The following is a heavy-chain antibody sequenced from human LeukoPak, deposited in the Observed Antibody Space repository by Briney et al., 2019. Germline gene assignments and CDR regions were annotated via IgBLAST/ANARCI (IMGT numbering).Heavy chain of an antibody. J-gene: IGHJ6*03. D-gene: IGHD3-9*01. CDR2: INHSGST. CDR1: GGSFSGYY. V-gene: IGHV4-34*01. Sequence: PSETLSLTCAVYGGSFSGYYWSWIRQPPGKGLEWIGEINHSGSTNYNPSLKSRVTISADTSKNQFSLKLSSVTAADTAVYYCARDFYYDILTGYYRSYYMDVWGKGTTVTVSS. CDR3: ARDFYYDILTGYYRSYYMDV.